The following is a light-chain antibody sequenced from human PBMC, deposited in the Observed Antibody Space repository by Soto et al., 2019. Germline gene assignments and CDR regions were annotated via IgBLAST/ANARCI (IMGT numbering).Light chain of an antibody. CDR2: GNS. J-gene: IGLJ3*02. CDR1: SSNIGAGYD. CDR3: QSYDSSLPWV. V-gene: IGLV1-40*01. Sequence: QSVLTQPPSVSGAPGQRVTISCTGSSSNIGAGYDVHWYQQLPGTAPKLLIYGNSNRPSGVPDRFSGSKSGTSASLAITGLHAEDEADYYCQSYDSSLPWVFGGGTKLTVL.